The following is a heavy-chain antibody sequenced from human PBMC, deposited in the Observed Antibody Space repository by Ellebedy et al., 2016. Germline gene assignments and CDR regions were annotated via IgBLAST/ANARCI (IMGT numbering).Heavy chain of an antibody. D-gene: IGHD2-15*01. Sequence: ASVKVSCKASGYTFTTYGISWVRQAPGQGLEWMGWISTHTGNTNYAQKLQGRVTMTTDTSTSTAYMELRRLGSDDTAVYYCARDEDSCPDYWGQGTLVTVSS. V-gene: IGHV1-18*01. CDR2: ISTHTGNT. CDR1: GYTFTTYG. CDR3: ARDEDSCPDY. J-gene: IGHJ4*02.